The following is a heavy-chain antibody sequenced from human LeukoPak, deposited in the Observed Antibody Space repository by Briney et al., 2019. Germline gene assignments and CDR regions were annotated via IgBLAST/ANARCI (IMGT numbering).Heavy chain of an antibody. CDR3: AKDQNSVGSPYNY. V-gene: IGHV3-23*01. CDR2: ISGGGDNA. Sequence: GGSLRLSCATSGFTFSNYAMSWVRQAPGKGLEWVSGISGGGDNAHYADSVKGRFTISRDNSENTLYLQMSSLRAEDTAIYFCAKDQNSVGSPYNYWGQGTLVTVSS. J-gene: IGHJ4*02. D-gene: IGHD6-6*01. CDR1: GFTFSNYA.